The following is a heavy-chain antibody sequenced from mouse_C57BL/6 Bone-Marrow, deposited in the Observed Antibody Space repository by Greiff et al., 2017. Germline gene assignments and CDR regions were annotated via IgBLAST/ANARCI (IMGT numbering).Heavy chain of an antibody. V-gene: IGHV2-9-1*01. J-gene: IGHJ4*01. D-gene: IGHD2-1*01. CDR3: ARSHPPLYPLEYAMDY. CDR2: IWTGGGT. CDR1: GFSLTSYA. Sequence: VQLQQSGPGLVAPSQSLSITCTVSGFSLTSYAISWVRQPPGKGLEWLGVIWTGGGTNYNSALKSRLSISKDNSKSQVFLKMNSLQTDDTARYYCARSHPPLYPLEYAMDYWGQGTSVTVSS.